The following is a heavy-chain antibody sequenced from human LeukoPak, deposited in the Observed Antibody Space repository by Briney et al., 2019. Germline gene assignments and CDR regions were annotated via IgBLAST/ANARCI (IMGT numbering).Heavy chain of an antibody. Sequence: PSETLSLTCTVSGGSISSYYWSWIRQPPGKGLEWIGYIYTSGSTNYNPSLKSRVTILVDTSKNQFSLKLSSVTAADTAVYYCARHRGYSYGTIFDYWGQGTLVTVSS. CDR2: IYTSGST. CDR1: GGSISSYY. J-gene: IGHJ4*02. D-gene: IGHD5-18*01. V-gene: IGHV4-4*09. CDR3: ARHRGYSYGTIFDY.